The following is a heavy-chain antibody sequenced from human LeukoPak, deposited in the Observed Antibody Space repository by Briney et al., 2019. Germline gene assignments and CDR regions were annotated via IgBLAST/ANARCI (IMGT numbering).Heavy chain of an antibody. J-gene: IGHJ4*02. D-gene: IGHD3-10*01. CDR3: ARLVEIRGVIDY. CDR2: IYFGGNT. Sequence: PSETLSLTCAVSGGSISNSSYYWGWIRQPPGKGLEWIGSIYFGGNTYYNPSLKSRVTISVDTSKNQFSLNLRSVTAADTAVYYCARLVEIRGVIDYWGQGTLVTVSS. V-gene: IGHV4-39*01. CDR1: GGSISNSSYY.